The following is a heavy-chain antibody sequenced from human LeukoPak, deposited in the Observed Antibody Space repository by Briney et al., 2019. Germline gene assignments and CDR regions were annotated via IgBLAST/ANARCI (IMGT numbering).Heavy chain of an antibody. V-gene: IGHV1-46*01. D-gene: IGHD3-3*01. CDR3: AREIGGYYPHYYFDY. Sequence: ASVKVSCKASGYTFTSYCMHWVRQAPGQGLEWMGIINPSGGSTSYAQKFQGRVTMTRDTSTSTVYMELSSLRSEDTAVYYCAREIGGYYPHYYFDYWGQGTLVTVSS. CDR2: INPSGGST. J-gene: IGHJ4*02. CDR1: GYTFTSYC.